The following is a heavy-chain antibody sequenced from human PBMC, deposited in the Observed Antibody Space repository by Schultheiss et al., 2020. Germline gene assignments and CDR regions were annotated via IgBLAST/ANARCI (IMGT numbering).Heavy chain of an antibody. V-gene: IGHV3-7*01. J-gene: IGHJ4*02. CDR1: GFTFSSYW. Sequence: GGSLRLSCAASGFTFSSYWMSWVRQAPGKGLEWVANIKQDGSEKYYVDSVKGRFTISRDNAKNSLYLQMNSLRAEDTAVYYCAREYCSSTSCYEPFDYWGQGTLVTVSS. CDR2: IKQDGSEK. CDR3: AREYCSSTSCYEPFDY. D-gene: IGHD2-2*01.